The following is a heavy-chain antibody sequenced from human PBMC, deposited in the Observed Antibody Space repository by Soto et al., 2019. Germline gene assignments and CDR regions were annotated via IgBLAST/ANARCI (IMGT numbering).Heavy chain of an antibody. J-gene: IGHJ5*02. Sequence: SETLSLTCTVSGGSISSYYWSWIRQPPGKGLEWIGYIYYIGSTNYNPSLKSRVTISVDTSKNQFSLKLSSVTAADTAVYYCARGRRRQLLNWFDPWGQGILVTVSS. D-gene: IGHD2-2*01. CDR1: GGSISSYY. CDR2: IYYIGST. CDR3: ARGRRRQLLNWFDP. V-gene: IGHV4-59*01.